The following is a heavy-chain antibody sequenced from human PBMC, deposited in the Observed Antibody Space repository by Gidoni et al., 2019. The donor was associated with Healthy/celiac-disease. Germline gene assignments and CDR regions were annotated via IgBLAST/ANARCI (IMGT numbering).Heavy chain of an antibody. CDR1: GYTFSSYA. J-gene: IGHJ4*02. Sequence: QVQLVESGGGGVRPGRALRLSRPASGYTFSSYAMHWVRQAPGKGLEWVAVITYDGSNKYYADSVKGRFTISRDNSKNTLYLQMNSLRAEDTAVYYCARSPGTGGYWGQGTLVTVSS. CDR3: ARSPGTGGY. V-gene: IGHV3-30-3*01. CDR2: ITYDGSNK. D-gene: IGHD1-1*01.